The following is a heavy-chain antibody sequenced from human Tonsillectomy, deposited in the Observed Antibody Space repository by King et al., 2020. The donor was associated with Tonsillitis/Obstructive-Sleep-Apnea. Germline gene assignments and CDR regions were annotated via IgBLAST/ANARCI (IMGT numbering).Heavy chain of an antibody. Sequence: VQLVESGAEVKKPGSSVKVSCKASGGTFSSYAISWVRQAPGQGLEWMGGIIPIFGTANYAQKFQGRVTITADESTSTAYMELSSLRSEDTAVYYCARTGRYCSSTSCPLYYYYYMDVWGKGTTVTVSS. CDR1: GGTFSSYA. J-gene: IGHJ6*03. V-gene: IGHV1-69*01. D-gene: IGHD2-2*01. CDR3: ARTGRYCSSTSCPLYYYYYMDV. CDR2: IIPIFGTA.